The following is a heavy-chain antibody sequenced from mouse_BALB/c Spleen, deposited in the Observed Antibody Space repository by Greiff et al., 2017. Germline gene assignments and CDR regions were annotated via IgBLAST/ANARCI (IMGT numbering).Heavy chain of an antibody. CDR3: ARRGDGYLAWFAY. V-gene: IGHV1-63*02. D-gene: IGHD2-3*01. J-gene: IGHJ3*01. Sequence: VKLVESGAELVRPGTSVKISCKASGYTFTNYWLGWVKQRPGHGLEWIGDIYPGGGYTNYNEKFKGKATLTADTSSSTAYMQLSSLTSEDSAVYFCARRGDGYLAWFAYWGQGTLVTVSA. CDR2: IYPGGGYT. CDR1: GYTFTNYW.